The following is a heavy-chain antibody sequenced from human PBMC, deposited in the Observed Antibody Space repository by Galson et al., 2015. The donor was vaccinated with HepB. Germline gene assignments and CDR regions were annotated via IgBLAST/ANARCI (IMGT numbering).Heavy chain of an antibody. CDR1: GYTYTSYG. D-gene: IGHD2-2*01. Sequence: SVKVSCKASGYTYTSYGISWVRQAPGQGLEWMGWISAYNGNTNYAQKLQGRVTMTTDTSTRTAYMELRSLRSDDTAVYYCARVVVVPAANGPRWTYMDVWGKGTTVNVSS. V-gene: IGHV1-18*01. J-gene: IGHJ6*03. CDR3: ARVVVVPAANGPRWTYMDV. CDR2: ISAYNGNT.